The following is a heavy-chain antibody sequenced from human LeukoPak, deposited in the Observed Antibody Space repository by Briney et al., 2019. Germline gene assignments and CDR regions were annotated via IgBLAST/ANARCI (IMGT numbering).Heavy chain of an antibody. CDR1: GFIFSGSW. V-gene: IGHV3-7*01. D-gene: IGHD3-10*01. CDR2: IKKDGSEK. CDR3: ARGGRPDY. Sequence: AGGSLRLSCTASGFIFSGSWMAWIRQAPGKGLEWVAIIKKDGSEKYYVDSMKGRFTISRGNAKNSLFLQMSSLRAEDTAVYYCARGGRPDYWGQGTLVTVSS. J-gene: IGHJ4*02.